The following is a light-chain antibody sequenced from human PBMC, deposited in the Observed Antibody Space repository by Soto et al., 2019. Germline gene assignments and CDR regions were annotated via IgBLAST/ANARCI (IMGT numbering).Light chain of an antibody. Sequence: IQMTQSPSSLSAYVGDRVTITCQASQDISNYLNWYQQKPGKAPKLLIYDASNLESGVPSRFSGSGSGTEFTLTISSLQPDDFATYYCQQYNSYRTFGQGTKVDIK. CDR2: DAS. V-gene: IGKV1-33*01. J-gene: IGKJ1*01. CDR1: QDISNY. CDR3: QQYNSYRT.